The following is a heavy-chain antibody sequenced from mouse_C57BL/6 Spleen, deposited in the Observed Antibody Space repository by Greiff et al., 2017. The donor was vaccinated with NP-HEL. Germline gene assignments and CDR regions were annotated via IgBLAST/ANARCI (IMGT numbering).Heavy chain of an antibody. J-gene: IGHJ4*01. CDR3: ARGGVTTVVAHYYAMDY. D-gene: IGHD1-1*01. CDR1: GYTFTSYW. CDR2: IDPNSGGT. V-gene: IGHV1-72*01. Sequence: QVQLKQPGAELVKPGASVKLSCKASGYTFTSYWMHWVKQRPGRGLEWIGRIDPNSGGTKYNEKFKSKATLTVDKPSSTAYMQLSSLTSEDSAVYYCARGGVTTVVAHYYAMDYWGQGTSVTVSS.